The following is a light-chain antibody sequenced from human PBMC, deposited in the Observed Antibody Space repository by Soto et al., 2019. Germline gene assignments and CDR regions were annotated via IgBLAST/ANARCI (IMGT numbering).Light chain of an antibody. CDR2: QVN. CDR3: SSLTRSNTWV. J-gene: IGLJ3*02. Sequence: QSALTQPASVSGSPGQSITISCTGTTSDVGGYDYVSWYQHYPGKAPKLLIYQVNNRPSGVSSRFSGSKSGNTASLTFSGLQAEDEADYYCSSLTRSNTWVFGGGTKLTVL. V-gene: IGLV2-14*01. CDR1: TSDVGGYDY.